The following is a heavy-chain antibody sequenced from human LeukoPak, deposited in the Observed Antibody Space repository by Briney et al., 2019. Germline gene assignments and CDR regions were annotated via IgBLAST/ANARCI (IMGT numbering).Heavy chain of an antibody. D-gene: IGHD3-10*01. J-gene: IGHJ5*02. Sequence: GASVKVSCKASGYTFTGHYMHWVRQAPGQGLEWMGWINPNSGGTNYAQKFQGRVTMTRDTSISTAYMELSRLRSDDTAVYYCARGFMVRGVTLFDPWGQGTLVTVSS. CDR3: ARGFMVRGVTLFDP. CDR2: INPNSGGT. V-gene: IGHV1-2*02. CDR1: GYTFTGHY.